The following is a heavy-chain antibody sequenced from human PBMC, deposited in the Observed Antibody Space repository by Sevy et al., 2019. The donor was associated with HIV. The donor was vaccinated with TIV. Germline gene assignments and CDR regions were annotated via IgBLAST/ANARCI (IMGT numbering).Heavy chain of an antibody. CDR3: AKDEYYGSGSSGFDY. J-gene: IGHJ4*02. CDR1: GLTFEDYA. V-gene: IGHV3-9*01. CDR2: ISWISGGI. D-gene: IGHD3-10*01. Sequence: QLGGPLRLSGAAPGLTFEDYAMHGVGQAPGRGLGGVSGISWISGGIGFADSGKGRFTISSDNAKNSLYLQMNSLRAEDTALYYCAKDEYYGSGSSGFDYWGQGTLVTVSS.